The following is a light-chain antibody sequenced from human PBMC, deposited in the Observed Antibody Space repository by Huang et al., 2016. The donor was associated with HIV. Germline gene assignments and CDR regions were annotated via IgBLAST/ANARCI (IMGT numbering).Light chain of an antibody. CDR1: QSVSNN. V-gene: IGKV3-15*01. CDR2: GAS. Sequence: EIVMTQSPGTLSVSPGERATLYCRASQSVSNNLAWYQQKPVQAPRRIIYGASRRATGLPPRFSGSGSGTEYTLPISSLQSEDFSVYYCQQYNNWPTTFGPGTKVDIK. J-gene: IGKJ3*01. CDR3: QQYNNWPTT.